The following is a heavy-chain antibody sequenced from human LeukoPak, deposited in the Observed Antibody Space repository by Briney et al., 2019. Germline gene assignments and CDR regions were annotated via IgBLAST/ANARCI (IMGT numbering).Heavy chain of an antibody. Sequence: GGSLRLSCAASGFTFSSYAMSWVRQAPGKGLEWVSAISGSGGSTYYADSVKGRFTISRDNSKNTLYLQMNSLRAEDTAVYYCAKEVNGIAVDDYYYGMDVWGQGTTVTVSS. CDR1: GFTFSSYA. CDR3: AKEVNGIAVDDYYYGMDV. D-gene: IGHD6-19*01. V-gene: IGHV3-23*01. CDR2: ISGSGGST. J-gene: IGHJ6*02.